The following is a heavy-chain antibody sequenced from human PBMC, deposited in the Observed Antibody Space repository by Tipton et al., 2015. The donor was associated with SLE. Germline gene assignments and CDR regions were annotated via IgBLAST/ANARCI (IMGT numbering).Heavy chain of an antibody. D-gene: IGHD3-22*01. CDR1: GFTFDDYA. CDR2: FGWNSGSI. J-gene: IGHJ3*02. Sequence: SLRLSCAASGFTFDDYAMHWVRQAPGKGLEWVSGFGWNSGSIGYGGSVKGRFTISRDNAKSSLYLQMNSLRAEDTALYYCAQDIGETYYYDTSGWGAFDIWGQGTMVTVSS. V-gene: IGHV3-9*01. CDR3: AQDIGETYYYDTSGWGAFDI.